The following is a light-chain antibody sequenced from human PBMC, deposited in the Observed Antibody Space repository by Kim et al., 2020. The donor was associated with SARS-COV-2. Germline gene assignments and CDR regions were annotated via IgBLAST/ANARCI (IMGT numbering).Light chain of an antibody. J-gene: IGLJ3*02. V-gene: IGLV4-69*01. Sequence: AGHQRRPEKGRGCGMKVNSGGGRRRGGGIPGRVSGSSSGAERYLTISSLQSEDEADYYCQTWGTGIRVFGGGTKLTVL. CDR3: QTWGTGIRV. CDR2: VNSGGGR.